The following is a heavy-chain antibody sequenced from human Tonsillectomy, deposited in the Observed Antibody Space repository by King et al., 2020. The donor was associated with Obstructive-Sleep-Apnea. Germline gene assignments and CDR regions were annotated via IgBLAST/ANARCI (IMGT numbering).Heavy chain of an antibody. CDR2: IYYSGST. V-gene: IGHV4-39*07. Sequence: LQLQESGPGLVKPSETLSLTCTVSGDSISTSYYWSWIRQPPGKGLEWIGTIYYSGSTYYSPSLKSRVTISVDTSKNQFSLNLSSVTAADTAMYYCARGPSLGEENDYGGPGTLVTVSS. CDR3: ARGPSLGEENDY. D-gene: IGHD2-21*01. J-gene: IGHJ4*02. CDR1: GDSISTSYY.